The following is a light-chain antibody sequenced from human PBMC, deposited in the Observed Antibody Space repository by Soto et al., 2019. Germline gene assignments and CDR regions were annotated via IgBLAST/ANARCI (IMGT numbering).Light chain of an antibody. Sequence: QSALTQPASVSGSPGQSITISCTGTTNDVGAYDYVSWYQHHPGKAPRLMIFDVSDRPSGVSNRFSGSKSGNTASLTISGLQAGDEADYYCTSYTTGDTLAFGGGTKLTVL. CDR2: DVS. CDR1: TNDVGAYDY. CDR3: TSYTTGDTLA. V-gene: IGLV2-14*03. J-gene: IGLJ2*01.